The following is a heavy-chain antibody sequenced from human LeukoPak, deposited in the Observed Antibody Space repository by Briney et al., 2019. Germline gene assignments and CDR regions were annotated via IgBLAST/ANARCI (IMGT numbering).Heavy chain of an antibody. J-gene: IGHJ5*02. CDR2: ISGSGGST. Sequence: HPGGSLRLSCAASGFTFSSYGMSWVRQAPGKGLEWVSAISGSGGSTYYADSVKGRFTISRDNSKNTLYLQMNSLRAEDTAVYYCAKVITMVRGAPTGWFDPWGQGTLVTVSS. D-gene: IGHD3-10*01. CDR1: GFTFSSYG. CDR3: AKVITMVRGAPTGWFDP. V-gene: IGHV3-23*01.